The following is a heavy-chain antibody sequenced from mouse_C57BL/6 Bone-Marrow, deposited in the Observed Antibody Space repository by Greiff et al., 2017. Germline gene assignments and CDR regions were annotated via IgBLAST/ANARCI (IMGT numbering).Heavy chain of an antibody. D-gene: IGHD1-1*01. V-gene: IGHV1-80*01. CDR2: IYPGDGDT. CDR3: ARPPFITAVVEYNLDY. CDR1: GYAFSSYW. Sequence: QVQLQQPGAELVKPGASVKISCKASGYAFSSYWMNWVKQRPGQGLEWIGQIYPGDGDTNYNGKFKGKATLTADKSSSTAYMQLSSLTSEDSAVYCCARPPFITAVVEYNLDYWGQGTTLTVSS. J-gene: IGHJ2*01.